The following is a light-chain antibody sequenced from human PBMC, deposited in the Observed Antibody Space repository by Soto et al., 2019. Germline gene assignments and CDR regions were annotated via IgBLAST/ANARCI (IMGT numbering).Light chain of an antibody. V-gene: IGLV1-47*01. CDR3: ATWDDSLGGYV. CDR1: SSNIGNNY. J-gene: IGLJ1*01. Sequence: QSVLTQPPSVSGAPGQRVTIYCSGGSSNIGNNYVYWHQQLPGAAPKLLISSNNQRPSGVPDRFSGSKSGTSASLAIAGLPSEHEADYYCATWDDSLGGYVFGAGTKLTVL. CDR2: SNN.